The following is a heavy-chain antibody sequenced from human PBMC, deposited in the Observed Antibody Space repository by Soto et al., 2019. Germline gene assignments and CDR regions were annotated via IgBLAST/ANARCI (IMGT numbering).Heavy chain of an antibody. J-gene: IGHJ4*02. CDR3: AKGYSSGWYTGDYFDY. V-gene: IGHV3-23*01. D-gene: IGHD6-19*01. Sequence: GGSLRLSCAASGFTFSSYAMSWVRQAPGKGLEWVSAISGSGGSTYYADSVKGRFTISRDNSKNTLYLQMNSLRAEDTAVYYCAKGYSSGWYTGDYFDYWGQGTLVTVSS. CDR2: ISGSGGST. CDR1: GFTFSSYA.